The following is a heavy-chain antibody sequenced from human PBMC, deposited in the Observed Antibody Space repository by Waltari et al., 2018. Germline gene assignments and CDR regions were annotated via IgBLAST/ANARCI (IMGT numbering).Heavy chain of an antibody. CDR1: GITFRSYS. D-gene: IGHD5-12*01. CDR2: IYSGGST. Sequence: EVQLLESGRGLVQPGGSLSLSCACSGITFRSYSMTGVRQAPGKGLEWVSVIYSGGSTYYADSVKGRFTISRDNSKNTLYLQRNSLRAEDTAVYYCAKDRGGYDSRAFDYWGQGTLVTVSS. J-gene: IGHJ4*02. CDR3: AKDRGGYDSRAFDY. V-gene: IGHV3-23*03.